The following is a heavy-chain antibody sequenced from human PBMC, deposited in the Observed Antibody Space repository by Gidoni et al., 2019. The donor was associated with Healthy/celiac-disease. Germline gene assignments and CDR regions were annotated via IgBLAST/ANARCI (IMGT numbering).Heavy chain of an antibody. V-gene: IGHV4-59*01. J-gene: IGHJ3*02. CDR2: IYYSGST. D-gene: IGHD6-13*01. CDR3: ARDSIAANAFDI. Sequence: QVQLQESGPGLVKPSATLSLTCTVSGGSISSYYWSWIRQPPGKGLEWIGYIYYSGSTNYNPSLKSRVTISVDTSKNQFSLKLSSVTAADTAVYYCARDSIAANAFDIWGQGTMVTVSS. CDR1: GGSISSYY.